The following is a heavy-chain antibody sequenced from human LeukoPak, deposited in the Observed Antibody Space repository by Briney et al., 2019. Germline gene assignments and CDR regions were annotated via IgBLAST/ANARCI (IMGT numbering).Heavy chain of an antibody. Sequence: GGSLRLSCAASGVTFSSYWMHWVRQAPGKGLVWVSRINIDGSSTTYADSVKGRFTISRDNAKNTLYLQMNSLRAEDTAVYYCVRDVWGDRDGFFEYWGQGTLVTVSS. V-gene: IGHV3-74*01. D-gene: IGHD2-21*01. CDR2: INIDGSST. J-gene: IGHJ4*02. CDR3: VRDVWGDRDGFFEY. CDR1: GVTFSSYW.